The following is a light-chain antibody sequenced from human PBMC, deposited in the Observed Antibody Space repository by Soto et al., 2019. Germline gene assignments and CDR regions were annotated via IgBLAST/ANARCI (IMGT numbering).Light chain of an antibody. CDR2: GAS. CDR3: QQYGSSPGIFG. V-gene: IGKV3-20*01. Sequence: EIVLTQSPGTLSLSPGERATLSCRASQSVSSSYLAWYQQKPGQAPRLLIYGASSRATGIPDRFSGSGSGTDFTLTISRLEPEDFAVYYCQQYGSSPGIFGFGPGTKVDIK. CDR1: QSVSSSY. J-gene: IGKJ3*01.